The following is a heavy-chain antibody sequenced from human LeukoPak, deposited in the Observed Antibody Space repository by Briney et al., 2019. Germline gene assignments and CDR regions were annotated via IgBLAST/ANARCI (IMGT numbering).Heavy chain of an antibody. CDR1: VYSFTSNW. CDR2: IDPSDSHI. J-gene: IGHJ4*02. D-gene: IGHD1-26*01. CDR3: ARQGRGSYRRDFDY. Sequence: GESLKISCNGSVYSFTSNWISWVLQMPGKGLEWMGRIDPSDSHINYSPSFQGHVTISVDKSISTAYLQWSSLRASDTAMYYCARQGRGSYRRDFDYWGQGTLVTVSS. V-gene: IGHV5-10-1*01.